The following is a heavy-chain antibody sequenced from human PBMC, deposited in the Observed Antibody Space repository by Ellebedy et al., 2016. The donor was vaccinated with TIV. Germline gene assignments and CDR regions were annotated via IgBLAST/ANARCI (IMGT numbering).Heavy chain of an antibody. J-gene: IGHJ2*01. D-gene: IGHD1-26*01. CDR2: IIPILGIA. CDR1: GGTFSSYA. CDR3: ARYIVGATSLTDGYFDL. Sequence: SVKVSCKASGGTFSSYAISWVRQAPGQGLEWMGMIIPILGIANYAQKFQGRVTITADKSTSTAYMELSSLRSEDTAVYYCARYIVGATSLTDGYFDLWGRGTLVTVSS. V-gene: IGHV1-69*04.